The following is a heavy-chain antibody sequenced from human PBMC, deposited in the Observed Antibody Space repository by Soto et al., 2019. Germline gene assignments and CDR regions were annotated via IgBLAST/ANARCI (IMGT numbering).Heavy chain of an antibody. J-gene: IGHJ6*02. CDR1: GFTFSSYA. CDR2: ISGSGGST. Sequence: PGGSLRLSCAASGFTFSSYAMSWVRQAPGKGLEWVSAISGSGGSTYYADSVKGRFTISRDNSKNTLYLQMNSLRAEDTAVYYCSRAGVNWSRQRYYYGMDVWGQGTTVTVSS. CDR3: SRAGVNWSRQRYYYGMDV. D-gene: IGHD1-20*01. V-gene: IGHV3-23*01.